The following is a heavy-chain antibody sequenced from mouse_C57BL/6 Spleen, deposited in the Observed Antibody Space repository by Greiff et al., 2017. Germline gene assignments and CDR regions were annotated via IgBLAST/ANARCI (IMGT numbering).Heavy chain of an antibody. CDR1: GFTFTDYY. D-gene: IGHD1-1*01. CDR2: IRNKANGYTT. Sequence: EVMLVESGGGLVQPGGSLSLSCAASGFTFTDYYMSWVRQPPGKALEWLGFIRNKANGYTTEYSASVKGRFTISRDNSQSILYLQMNALRAEDSATYYGARDGVYYYGSRYYYALDYWGQGTSVTVSS. V-gene: IGHV7-3*01. J-gene: IGHJ4*01. CDR3: ARDGVYYYGSRYYYALDY.